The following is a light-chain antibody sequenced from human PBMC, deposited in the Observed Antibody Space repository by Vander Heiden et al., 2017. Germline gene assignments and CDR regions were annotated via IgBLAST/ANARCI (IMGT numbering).Light chain of an antibody. CDR2: DVS. J-gene: IGLJ1*01. V-gene: IGLV2-14*01. CDR1: SSDVGGYNY. CDR3: SSYTYSAIFV. Sequence: QSALTQPASVSGSPGQSITISCTGTSSDVGGYNYVSWYQQHPGKAPKLMIYDVSNRPSGVSNRFSGSKSGNTASLTISGLQAEDEADYYCSSYTYSAIFVFGTGTKVTVL.